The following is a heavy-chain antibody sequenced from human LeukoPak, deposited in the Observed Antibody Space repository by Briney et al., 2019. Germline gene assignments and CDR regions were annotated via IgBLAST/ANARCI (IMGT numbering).Heavy chain of an antibody. D-gene: IGHD2-2*01. Sequence: AGGSLRLSCAASGFTFSGYEMNWVRQAPGKGLEWVSSITSSSTYIYYADSVKGRFTISRDNAKNSLYLQMNSLRAEDTAVYYCARGETSWTLPNDYWGQGTLVTVS. CDR2: ITSSSTYI. J-gene: IGHJ4*02. V-gene: IGHV3-21*01. CDR3: ARGETSWTLPNDY. CDR1: GFTFSGYE.